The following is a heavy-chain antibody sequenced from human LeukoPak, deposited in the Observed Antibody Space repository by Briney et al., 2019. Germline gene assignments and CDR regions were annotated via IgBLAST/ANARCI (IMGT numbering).Heavy chain of an antibody. Sequence: GGSLRPSCAASGFTLSTYAMTWVRQAPGKGLEWVSGISGSGGATYYADSVRGRFTISRDNSKNTLYLQMNSLRAEDTAVYYCAKKVLSSTVGAFDYWGQGTLVTVSS. D-gene: IGHD4-11*01. CDR2: ISGSGGAT. V-gene: IGHV3-23*01. CDR3: AKKVLSSTVGAFDY. J-gene: IGHJ4*02. CDR1: GFTLSTYA.